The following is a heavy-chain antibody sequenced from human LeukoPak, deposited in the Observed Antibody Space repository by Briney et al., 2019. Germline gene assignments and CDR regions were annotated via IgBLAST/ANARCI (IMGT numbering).Heavy chain of an antibody. V-gene: IGHV4-4*07. CDR3: ARERGTYCGGDCYSWYFQH. CDR2: IYTSGST. J-gene: IGHJ1*01. Sequence: PSETLSLTCTVSGGSISSYYWSWIRQPAGKGLEWIGRIYTSGSTNYNPSLKSRVTMSVDTSKNQFSLKLSSVTAADTAVYYCARERGTYCGGDCYSWYFQHWGQGTLVTASS. D-gene: IGHD2-21*02. CDR1: GGSISSYY.